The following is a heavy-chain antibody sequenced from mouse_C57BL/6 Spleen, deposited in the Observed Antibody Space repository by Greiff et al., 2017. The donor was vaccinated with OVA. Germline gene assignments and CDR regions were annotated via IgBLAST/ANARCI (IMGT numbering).Heavy chain of an antibody. J-gene: IGHJ4*01. CDR2: INPSTGGT. CDR1: GYSFTGYY. D-gene: IGHD2-5*01. Sequence: EVQLQQSGPELVKPGASVKISCKASGYSFTGYYMNWVKQSPEKSLEWIGEINPSTGGTTYNQKFKAKATLNVDKSSSTAYMQLKILTSEYSAVYYYARYPDYYSNSLYYAMDYWGQGTSVTVSS. V-gene: IGHV1-42*01. CDR3: ARYPDYYSNSLYYAMDY.